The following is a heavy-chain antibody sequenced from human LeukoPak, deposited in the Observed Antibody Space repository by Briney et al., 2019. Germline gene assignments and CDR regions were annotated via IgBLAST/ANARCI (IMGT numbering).Heavy chain of an antibody. J-gene: IGHJ4*02. CDR1: GFTFSDHY. D-gene: IGHD5-18*01. CDR2: SRNKANSYTT. Sequence: GGSLRLSCAASGFTFSDHYMDWVRQTPGKGLEWVGRSRNKANSYTTEYAASVKGRFTVSRDDSKNSLYLQMNSLRAEDTAVYHCARGGYHAYYLDYWGQGSLVTVSS. CDR3: ARGGYHAYYLDY. V-gene: IGHV3-72*01.